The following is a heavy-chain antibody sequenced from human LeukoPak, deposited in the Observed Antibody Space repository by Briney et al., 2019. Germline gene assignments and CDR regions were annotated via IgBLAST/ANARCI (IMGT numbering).Heavy chain of an antibody. CDR3: ATGAMVYDF. V-gene: IGHV1-24*01. Sequence: ASVKVSCTVSGSTLTTISIDWVRQAPEKGLEWMGSLSPRDGETSHAQKFKGRFNMTADTATDIAYMEMGNLESGDRAVYYCATGAMVYDFWGQGTLVTVSS. J-gene: IGHJ4*02. CDR2: LSPRDGET. D-gene: IGHD3-10*01. CDR1: GSTLTTIS.